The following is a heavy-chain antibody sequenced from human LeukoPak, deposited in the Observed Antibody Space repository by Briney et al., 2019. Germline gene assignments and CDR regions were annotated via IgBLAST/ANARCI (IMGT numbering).Heavy chain of an antibody. J-gene: IGHJ2*01. V-gene: IGHV1-2*02. CDR2: INPNTGGT. CDR3: ARAPDSSGYWYFDL. Sequence: ASVKVSCKASGYTFTGYYMHWVRQAPGQGLEWMGWINPNTGGTNYAQKFQGRVTMTRDTSTSTVYMELSSLRSEDTAVYYCARAPDSSGYWYFDLWGRGTLVTVSS. CDR1: GYTFTGYY. D-gene: IGHD3-22*01.